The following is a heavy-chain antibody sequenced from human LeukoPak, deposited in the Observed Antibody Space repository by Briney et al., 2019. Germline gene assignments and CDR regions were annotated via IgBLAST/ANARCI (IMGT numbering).Heavy chain of an antibody. J-gene: IGHJ4*02. V-gene: IGHV5-51*01. D-gene: IGHD4-17*01. CDR2: IYPGDSDT. CDR1: GYNFSSYW. CDR3: ARHDGDYVDY. Sequence: GESLKISCKGSGYNFSSYWIGWVRQMPGKGLEWMEIIYPGDSDTKYNPSFQGQVTISADKSISTAFLQWSGLKASDTAMYYCARHDGDYVDYWGQGTLVTVSS.